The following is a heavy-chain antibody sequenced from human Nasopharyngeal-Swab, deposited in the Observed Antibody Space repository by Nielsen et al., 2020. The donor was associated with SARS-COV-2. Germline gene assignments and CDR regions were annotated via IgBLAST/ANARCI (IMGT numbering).Heavy chain of an antibody. CDR1: GYSFTSYW. V-gene: IGHV5-51*01. J-gene: IGHJ3*02. D-gene: IGHD3-16*02. CDR2: IYPGDSDT. Sequence: KVSCKGSGYSFTSYWIGWVRQMPGKGLEWMGIIYPGDSDTRYSPSFQGQVTISADKSISTAYLQWSSLKASGTAMYYCARQLMITFGGVIVTGAFDIWGQGTMVTVSS. CDR3: ARQLMITFGGVIVTGAFDI.